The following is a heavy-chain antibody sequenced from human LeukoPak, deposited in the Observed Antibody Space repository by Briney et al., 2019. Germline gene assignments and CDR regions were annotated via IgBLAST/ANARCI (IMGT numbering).Heavy chain of an antibody. Sequence: PSETLSLTCTVSGGSIRTSYWTWIRQPPGKGLEWIGYMYYTGTTNYNPSLKSRVTISADTSKNQFSLKLRSVTAADTAVYYCASLAGSEDGGYDKYYFHYWGQETLVTVSS. J-gene: IGHJ4*02. CDR2: MYYTGTT. V-gene: IGHV4-59*08. CDR1: GGSIRTSY. CDR3: ASLAGSEDGGYDKYYFHY. D-gene: IGHD5-18*01.